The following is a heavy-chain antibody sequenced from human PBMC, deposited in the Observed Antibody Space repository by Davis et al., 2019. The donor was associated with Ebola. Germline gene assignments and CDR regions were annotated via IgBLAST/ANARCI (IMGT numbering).Heavy chain of an antibody. Sequence: PSETLSLTCAVSGGSIIGTDWWSWVRQPPGKGLEWIGEIHHSGATTCNPSLKSRVSISVDKSNNQFSLMLTSVTAADTAVYYCVRNGFYSLEYWGQGTLVTVSS. CDR1: GGSIIGTDW. V-gene: IGHV4-4*02. CDR2: IHHSGAT. D-gene: IGHD2-8*01. J-gene: IGHJ4*02. CDR3: VRNGFYSLEY.